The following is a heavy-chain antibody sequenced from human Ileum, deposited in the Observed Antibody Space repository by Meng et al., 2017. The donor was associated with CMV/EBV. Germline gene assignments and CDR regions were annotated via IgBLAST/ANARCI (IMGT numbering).Heavy chain of an antibody. CDR2: ISSDGTGS. CDR1: SFRSYW. CDR3: ARADIGITVAGARTRFDP. V-gene: IGHV3-74*03. J-gene: IGHJ5*02. D-gene: IGHD1-20*01. Sequence: SFRSYWMHWVRRVPGKGLVWVTRISSDGTGSTYAASVRGRFTISRDDAENTLYLQMNSLRAEDTALYYCARADIGITVAGARTRFDPWGQGTLVTVS.